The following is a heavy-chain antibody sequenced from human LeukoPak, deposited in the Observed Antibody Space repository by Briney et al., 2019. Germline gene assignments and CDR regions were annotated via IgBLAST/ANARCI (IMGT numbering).Heavy chain of an antibody. D-gene: IGHD5-18*01. J-gene: IGHJ6*02. V-gene: IGHV1-69*04. CDR3: ARDGYSYGAWDV. CDR1: GGTFSSYA. Sequence: ASVKVSCKASGGTFSSYAISWVRQAPGQGLEWMGRIIPILGIANYAQKFQGRVTITADKSTSTAYMELSSLRSEDTAVYYCARDGYSYGAWDVWGQGTTVTVSS. CDR2: IIPILGIA.